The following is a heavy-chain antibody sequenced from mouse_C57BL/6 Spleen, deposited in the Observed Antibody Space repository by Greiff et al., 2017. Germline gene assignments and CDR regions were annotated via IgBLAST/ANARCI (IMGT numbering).Heavy chain of an antibody. J-gene: IGHJ1*03. Sequence: EVMLVESGGGLVQPGGSLKLSCAASGFTFSDYGMAWVRQAPRKGPEWVAFISNLAYSIYYADTVTGRFTISRENAKNTLYLEMSSLRSEDTAMYYCARLMMVKKWYFDVWGTGTTVTVSS. D-gene: IGHD2-3*01. CDR2: ISNLAYSI. CDR1: GFTFSDYG. CDR3: ARLMMVKKWYFDV. V-gene: IGHV5-15*01.